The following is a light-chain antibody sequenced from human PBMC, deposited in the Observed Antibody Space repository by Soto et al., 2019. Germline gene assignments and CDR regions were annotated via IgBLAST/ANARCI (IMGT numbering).Light chain of an antibody. V-gene: IGKV1-5*01. CDR1: QSLNRW. Sequence: DIQVTQSPSTLSASVGDRVTITCRASQSLNRWLAWYQHKPGKAPKLLIYDASSLESGVPSRFSGSGSGTEFTLTISGLQPDDVASYYCQQYDTYWTFGQGTKVEIK. CDR2: DAS. CDR3: QQYDTYWT. J-gene: IGKJ1*01.